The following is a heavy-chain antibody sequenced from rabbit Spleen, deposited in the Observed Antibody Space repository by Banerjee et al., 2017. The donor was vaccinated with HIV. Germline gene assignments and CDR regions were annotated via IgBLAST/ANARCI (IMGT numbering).Heavy chain of an antibody. V-gene: IGHV1S45*01. Sequence: QEQLVESGGGLVRPEGSLKLSCTASGFSFSNKAVMCWVRQAPGKGLEWIACINIVTGKSVYASWAKGRFTMSRTSSTTVTLQMTSLTVADTATYFCARDTGSSFSSYGMDLWGPGTLVTVS. J-gene: IGHJ6*01. CDR1: GFSFSNKAV. CDR3: ARDTGSSFSSYGMDL. CDR2: INIVTGKS. D-gene: IGHD8-1*01.